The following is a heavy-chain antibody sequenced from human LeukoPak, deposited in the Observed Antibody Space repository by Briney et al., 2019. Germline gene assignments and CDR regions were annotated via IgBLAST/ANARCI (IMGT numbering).Heavy chain of an antibody. V-gene: IGHV3-48*03. CDR3: AVLYDYAWGRYNFDS. J-gene: IGHJ4*02. CDR2: ISSSGGTI. Sequence: GSLRLSCATSGFTFSSYEMNWVRQAPGKGLEWVSYISSSGGTIYYADSVKGRFTISRDNAENLLYLQMNSLRAEDTAVYYCAVLYDYAWGRYNFDSWGQGTLVTVSS. D-gene: IGHD3-16*01. CDR1: GFTFSSYE.